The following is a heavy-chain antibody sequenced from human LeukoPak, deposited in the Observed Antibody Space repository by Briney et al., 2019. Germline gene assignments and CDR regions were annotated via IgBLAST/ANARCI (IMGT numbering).Heavy chain of an antibody. CDR1: GFTFSSYG. Sequence: GGSLRLSCAASGFTFSSYGMHWVRQAPGKGLEWVAFIRYDASNKYYADSVKGRFTISRDNSKNTLYLQMNSLRAEDTAVYYCARDQLELRPSYNWFDPWGQGTLVTVSS. V-gene: IGHV3-30*02. CDR2: IRYDASNK. CDR3: ARDQLELRPSYNWFDP. J-gene: IGHJ5*02. D-gene: IGHD1-7*01.